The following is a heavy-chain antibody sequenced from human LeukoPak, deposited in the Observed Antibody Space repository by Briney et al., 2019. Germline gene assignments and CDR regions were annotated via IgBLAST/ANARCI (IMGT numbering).Heavy chain of an antibody. J-gene: IGHJ4*02. CDR3: ARQRFGELGFDY. D-gene: IGHD3-10*01. CDR2: IYPGDSDT. CDR1: GYTFTGYY. Sequence: ASVKVSCKASGYTFTGYYMHWVRQATGQGLEWMGIIYPGDSDTRYSPSFQGQVTISADKSISTAYLQWSSLKASDTAMYYCARQRFGELGFDYWGQGTLVTVSS. V-gene: IGHV5-51*01.